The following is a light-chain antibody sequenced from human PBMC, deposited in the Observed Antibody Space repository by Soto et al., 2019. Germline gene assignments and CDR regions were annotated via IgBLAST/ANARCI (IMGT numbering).Light chain of an antibody. V-gene: IGKV3-11*01. Sequence: EIVLTQSPATLSLSPGERANLSCRASQSVSSYLAWYQQKPGQAPRLLIYDASNRATGIPARFSGSGSGTDFTLTISSLEPEDFAVYYCQQRSNWRRTFGQGTKVDIK. CDR1: QSVSSY. CDR2: DAS. CDR3: QQRSNWRRT. J-gene: IGKJ1*01.